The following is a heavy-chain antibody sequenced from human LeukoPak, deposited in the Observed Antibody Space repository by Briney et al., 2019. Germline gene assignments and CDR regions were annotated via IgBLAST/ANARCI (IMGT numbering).Heavy chain of an antibody. CDR1: GFTVSSNY. Sequence: PGGSLRLSCAASGFTVSSNYMSWVRQAPGKGLEWVSVIYSGGSTYYADSVKGRFTISRDNSKHTLYLQMNSLRAEDTAVYYCARDLKELVGTRAIQGYYYYYMDVWGKGTTVTVSS. V-gene: IGHV3-53*01. J-gene: IGHJ6*03. CDR3: ARDLKELVGTRAIQGYYYYYMDV. D-gene: IGHD6-6*01. CDR2: IYSGGST.